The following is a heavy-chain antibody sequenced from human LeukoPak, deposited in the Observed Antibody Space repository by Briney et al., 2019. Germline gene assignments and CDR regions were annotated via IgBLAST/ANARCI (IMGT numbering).Heavy chain of an antibody. V-gene: IGHV3-21*01. J-gene: IGHJ4*02. CDR1: GFTFSTYI. CDR3: AKDVTAGIDC. D-gene: IGHD2-21*02. CDR2: INSCSTYI. Sequence: PGGSLRLSCAASGFTFSTYIMNWVRQAPGKGLEWVSSINSCSTYIHYADSVKGRFTISRDNSKNTLYLQMNSLRAEDTAVYYCAKDVTAGIDCWGQGTLVTVSS.